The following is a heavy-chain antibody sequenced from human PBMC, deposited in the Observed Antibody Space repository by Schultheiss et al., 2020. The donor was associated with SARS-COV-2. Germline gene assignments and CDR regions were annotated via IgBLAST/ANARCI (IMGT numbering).Heavy chain of an antibody. J-gene: IGHJ5*02. CDR2: IYYSGST. CDR3: ARGLRYFDWLSRPPGCWFDP. D-gene: IGHD3-9*01. Sequence: SETLSLTCTVSGGSISSGGYYWSWIRQPPGKGLEWIGTIYYSGSTYYNPSLKSRVTISVDTSKNQFSLKLSSVTAADTAVYYCARGLRYFDWLSRPPGCWFDPWGQGALVTVSS. V-gene: IGHV4-39*07. CDR1: GGSISSGGYY.